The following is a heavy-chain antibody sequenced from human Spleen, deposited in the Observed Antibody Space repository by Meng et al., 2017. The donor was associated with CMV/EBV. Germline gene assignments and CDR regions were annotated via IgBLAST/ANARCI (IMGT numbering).Heavy chain of an antibody. CDR3: ARGSYDSSGYRFDY. V-gene: IGHV1-2*02. D-gene: IGHD3-22*01. J-gene: IGHJ4*02. CDR2: INPTSGGT. CDR1: GLTFTGYY. Sequence: SGLTFTGYYMHWVRPAPGQGLEWMGWINPTSGGTNYAQKFQGRVTMTRDTSISTAYMELSRLRSDDTAVYYCARGSYDSSGYRFDYWGQGTLVTVSS.